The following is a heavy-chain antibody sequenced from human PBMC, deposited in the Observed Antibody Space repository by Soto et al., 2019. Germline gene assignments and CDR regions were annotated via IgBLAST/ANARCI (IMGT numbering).Heavy chain of an antibody. CDR3: PEGSVVVITDY. J-gene: IGHJ4*02. Sequence: QVQLVESGGGVVQPGRSLRLSCAASGFTFSSYGMHWVRQAPGKGLEWVAVISYDGSNKYYADSVKGRFTISRDNSKNTLYLQMNSLTAEETAVYYCPEGSVVVITDYWGQGTLVTVSS. D-gene: IGHD3-22*01. CDR1: GFTFSSYG. CDR2: ISYDGSNK. V-gene: IGHV3-30*18.